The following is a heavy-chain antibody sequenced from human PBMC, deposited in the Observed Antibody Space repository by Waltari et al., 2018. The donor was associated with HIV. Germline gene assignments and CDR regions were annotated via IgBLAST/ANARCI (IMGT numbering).Heavy chain of an antibody. J-gene: IGHJ4*02. CDR1: GFTFSSYA. D-gene: IGHD6-6*01. Sequence: EVQLVESGGGLVQPGGSLRLSCAASGFTFSSYAMNWVRQAPGKGLEWVSYSSSISTTINYADSVKGRFTISRDNAKNLLYLQMSSLRAEDTAVYFCARERFGSSYFGYWGQGTLVTVSS. V-gene: IGHV3-48*04. CDR3: ARERFGSSYFGY. CDR2: SSSISTTI.